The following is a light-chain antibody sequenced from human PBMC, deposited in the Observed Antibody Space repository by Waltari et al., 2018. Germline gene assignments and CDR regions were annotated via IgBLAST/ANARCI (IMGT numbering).Light chain of an antibody. J-gene: IGKJ5*01. CDR3: QQYNNLVLT. Sequence: DIQMTQSPSSLSASVGDRVTITCQASQDIHQYLNWYHQKPGKAPKLLISGASKLEMGVPSRFSGSGSGTDFTFTITSLQPEDIGTYYCQQYNNLVLTFGQGTRLEIK. CDR2: GAS. CDR1: QDIHQY. V-gene: IGKV1-33*01.